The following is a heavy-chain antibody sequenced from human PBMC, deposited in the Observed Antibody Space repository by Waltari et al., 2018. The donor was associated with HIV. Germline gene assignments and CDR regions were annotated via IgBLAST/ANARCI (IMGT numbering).Heavy chain of an antibody. Sequence: QVFLEQGGTRLLKPSEPLSLTCGVSGGSLSNYFWTWIRQTPGKGLEYIGEVVERGNTFYQSSFMSGAVISIHPPKNLFALRLTSVNVADTGVYYCARGRGGFSSIWYFYVLDVWGPGTTVIVS. V-gene: IGHV4-34*02. D-gene: IGHD3-10*02. CDR2: VVERGNT. CDR1: GGSLSNYF. CDR3: ARGRGGFSSIWYFYVLDV. J-gene: IGHJ6*02.